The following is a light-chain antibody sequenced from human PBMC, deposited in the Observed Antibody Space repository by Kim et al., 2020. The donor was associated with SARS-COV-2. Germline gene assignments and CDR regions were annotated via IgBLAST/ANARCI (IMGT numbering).Light chain of an antibody. CDR3: QQYDNLPGYT. Sequence: ASVGDRVTITCQATQDISNYLNWYQQKPGKAPKLQIYDAYNLETGVTSRFSGSGYGTDFTFTISSVQPEDIATYYSQQYDNLPGYTFGQGTKLEI. V-gene: IGKV1-33*01. CDR1: QDISNY. CDR2: DAY. J-gene: IGKJ2*01.